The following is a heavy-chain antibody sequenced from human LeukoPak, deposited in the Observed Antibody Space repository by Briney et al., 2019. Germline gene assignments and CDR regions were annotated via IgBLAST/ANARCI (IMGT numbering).Heavy chain of an antibody. V-gene: IGHV3-23*01. CDR1: GFTFSSYA. Sequence: PGGSLRLSCAASGFTFSSYAMSWVRQAPGEGLEWVSAISGSGGSTYYADSVKGRFTISRDNSKNTLYLQMNSLRAEDTAVYYCAKGTEITIYYYYMDVWGKGTTVTVSS. J-gene: IGHJ6*03. CDR3: AKGTEITIYYYYMDV. D-gene: IGHD3-3*01. CDR2: ISGSGGST.